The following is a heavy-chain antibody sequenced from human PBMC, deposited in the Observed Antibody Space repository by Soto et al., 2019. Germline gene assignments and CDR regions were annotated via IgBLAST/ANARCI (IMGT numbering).Heavy chain of an antibody. CDR1: GFIFSSYT. D-gene: IGHD1-26*01. J-gene: IGHJ4*02. Sequence: GGSLRLSCAASGFIFSSYTMHWVRQAPGKGLEWVGVITYDGSNQYYADSVKGRFTISRDNSRNMLFLQMNSLRPDDTAVYYCARAPSGSYPEFDYWGQGTLVTVSS. CDR2: ITYDGSNQ. CDR3: ARAPSGSYPEFDY. V-gene: IGHV3-30-3*01.